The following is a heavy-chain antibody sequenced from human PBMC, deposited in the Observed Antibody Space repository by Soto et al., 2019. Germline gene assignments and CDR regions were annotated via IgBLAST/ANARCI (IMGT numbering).Heavy chain of an antibody. V-gene: IGHV4-59*01. D-gene: IGHD3-10*01. CDR3: ARGGQSYYGSGSYAFDP. J-gene: IGHJ5*02. CDR1: GGSISSYY. Sequence: QVQLQESGPGLVKPSETLSLTCTVSGGSISSYYWSWIRQPPGKGLEWIGYMYYSGSTNYNLSLKSRVTISADTSRNQFSLRLNSVTAADTAVYYCARGGQSYYGSGSYAFDPWGQGTLVTVSS. CDR2: MYYSGST.